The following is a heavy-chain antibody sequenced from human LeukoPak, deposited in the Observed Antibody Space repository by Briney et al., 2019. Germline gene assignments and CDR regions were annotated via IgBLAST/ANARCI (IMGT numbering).Heavy chain of an antibody. CDR2: IYYSGST. Sequence: SETLSLTCTVSGGSISSYYWSWIRQPPGKGLEWIGYIYYSGSTNYNPSLKSRVTISVDTSKNQFSLKLSSVTAADTAVYYCARQNWCGGDRYSDFDYWGQGTLVTVSS. CDR1: GGSISSYY. J-gene: IGHJ4*02. D-gene: IGHD2-21*02. CDR3: ARQNWCGGDRYSDFDY. V-gene: IGHV4-59*08.